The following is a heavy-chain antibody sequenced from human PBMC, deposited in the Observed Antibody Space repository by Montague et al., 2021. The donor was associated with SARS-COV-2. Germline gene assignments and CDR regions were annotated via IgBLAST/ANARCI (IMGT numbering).Heavy chain of an antibody. V-gene: IGHV4-4*02. Sequence: SETLSLTCAVSGDSIMTTDCWSWVRQPPGKGLEWIGKIYQGASTNYNPSLKSRVTMSVDRSKNQVSLELYSVTAAATALYYCVRAGGFHNRPPVWGQGALVIVSS. J-gene: IGHJ4*02. CDR1: GDSIMTTDC. D-gene: IGHD4-23*01. CDR3: VRAGGFHNRPPV. CDR2: IYQGAST.